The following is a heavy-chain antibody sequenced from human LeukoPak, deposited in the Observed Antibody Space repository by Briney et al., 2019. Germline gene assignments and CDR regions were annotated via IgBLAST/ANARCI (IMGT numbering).Heavy chain of an antibody. D-gene: IGHD3-10*01. V-gene: IGHV3-23*01. J-gene: IGHJ3*02. CDR2: ISGSGSST. CDR1: GFTFSSYA. Sequence: PGASLRLSCAASGFTFSSYAMSWVRQAPGKGLEWVSAISGSGSSTYYADSVKGRFTISRDNSKNTLYLQMNSLRAEDTAVYYCAKEILYYYGSGSYSSSAFDIWGQGTMVTVSS. CDR3: AKEILYYYGSGSYSSSAFDI.